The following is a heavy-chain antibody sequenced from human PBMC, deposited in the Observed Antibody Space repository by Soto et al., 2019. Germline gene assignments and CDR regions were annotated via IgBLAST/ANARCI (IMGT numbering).Heavy chain of an antibody. CDR1: GFTFTSSA. D-gene: IGHD3-10*01. V-gene: IGHV1-58*02. CDR2: IVVGSGNT. Sequence: QMQLVQSGPEVKKPGTSVKVSCKASGFTFTSSAMQWVRQARGQRLEWIGWIVVGSGNTNYAQKFQERVTITRDMSTSTAYMELSSLRSEDTAVYYCAAGGKAYYYGSGDGMDVWGQGTTVTVSS. J-gene: IGHJ6*02. CDR3: AAGGKAYYYGSGDGMDV.